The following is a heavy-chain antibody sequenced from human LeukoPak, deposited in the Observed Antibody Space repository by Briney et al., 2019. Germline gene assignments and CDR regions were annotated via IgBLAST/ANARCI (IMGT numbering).Heavy chain of an antibody. CDR2: INHSGTI. CDR1: GGSFSGYY. J-gene: IGHJ4*02. CDR3: ARGRMLPYFDY. V-gene: IGHV4-34*01. Sequence: SETLSLTCAVFGGSFSGYYWSWIRQPPGKGLEWIGEINHSGTINYSPSLKSRVTISVDTSKNQFSLKLSSVTAADTAVYYCARGRMLPYFDYWGQGTLVTVSS. D-gene: IGHD1-14*01.